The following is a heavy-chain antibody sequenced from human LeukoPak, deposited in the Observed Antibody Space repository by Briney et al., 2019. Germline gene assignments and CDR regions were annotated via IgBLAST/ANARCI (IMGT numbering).Heavy chain of an antibody. Sequence: GGSLRLSCAASGFTFSSYAMSWVRQAPGKGVEWVSYIGNSGSPIYYADSVKGRFTISRDNAKNSLYLQMNSLRAEDTAAYYCVRGPSDSSLPGYWGQGTLVAVSS. CDR3: VRGPSDSSLPGY. CDR1: GFTFSSYA. CDR2: IGNSGSPI. J-gene: IGHJ4*02. D-gene: IGHD3-22*01. V-gene: IGHV3-48*04.